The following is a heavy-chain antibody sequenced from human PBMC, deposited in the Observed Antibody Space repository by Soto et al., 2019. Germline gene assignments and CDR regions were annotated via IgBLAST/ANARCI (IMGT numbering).Heavy chain of an antibody. CDR2: ISGSGGST. V-gene: IGHV3-23*01. CDR3: AKASLPGLRFGELPYYFDY. CDR1: GFTFSSYA. D-gene: IGHD3-10*01. Sequence: EVQLLESGGGLVQPGGSLRLSCAASGFTFSSYAMSWVRQAPGKGLEWVSAISGSGGSTYYADSVKGRFTISRDNSKNTLYLQMNSLRAEDTAVYYCAKASLPGLRFGELPYYFDYWGQGTLVTVSS. J-gene: IGHJ4*02.